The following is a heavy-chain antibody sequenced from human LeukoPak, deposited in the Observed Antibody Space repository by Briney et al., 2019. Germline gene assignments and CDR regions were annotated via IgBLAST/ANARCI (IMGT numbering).Heavy chain of an antibody. J-gene: IGHJ5*02. CDR3: ARDPRGSGSYYLPDWFDP. D-gene: IGHD3-10*01. CDR1: GFTVSSNY. V-gene: IGHV3-53*01. Sequence: PGGSLRLSCAASGFTVSSNYMSWVRQAPGKGLEWVSVIYSGGSTYYADSVKGRFTISRDNSKNTLYLQMNSLRAEDTAVYYCARDPRGSGSYYLPDWFDPWGQGTLVTVSS. CDR2: IYSGGST.